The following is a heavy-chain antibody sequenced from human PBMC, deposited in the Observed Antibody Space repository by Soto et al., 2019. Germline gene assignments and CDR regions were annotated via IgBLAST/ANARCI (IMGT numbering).Heavy chain of an antibody. J-gene: IGHJ4*02. CDR2: IYYSGST. CDR1: GGSISGYY. V-gene: IGHV4-59*01. CDR3: VRGYYY. Sequence: SETLSLTCTVSGGSISGYYWSWIRQPPGKGLEWIGYIYYSGSTNYNPSLKSRVTISVDTSKNQFSLKLSSVTAADTAVYYCVRGYYYWGQGTLVTVSS. D-gene: IGHD1-26*01.